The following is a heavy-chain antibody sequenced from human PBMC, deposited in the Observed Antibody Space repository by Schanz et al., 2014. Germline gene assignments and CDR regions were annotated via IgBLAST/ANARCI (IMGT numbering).Heavy chain of an antibody. Sequence: VQLVESGGGVVQPGRSLRLSCAASGFTFSTHAMHWVRQAPGKGLEWVALVSSDGNNDYYTDSVKGRFTISRDNAKSSLYLQINSLRVEDTAVYYCAASSGWHPSTDYWGQGTLVTVSS. V-gene: IGHV3-30*03. J-gene: IGHJ4*02. D-gene: IGHD6-19*01. CDR3: AASSGWHPSTDY. CDR2: VSSDGNND. CDR1: GFTFSTHA.